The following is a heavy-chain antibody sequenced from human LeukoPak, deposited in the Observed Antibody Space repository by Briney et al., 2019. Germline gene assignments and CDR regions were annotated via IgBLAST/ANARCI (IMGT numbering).Heavy chain of an antibody. Sequence: PSETPSLTCAVYGGSFSGYYWSWIRQPPGKGLEWIGEINHSGSTNYNPSLKSRVTISVDTSKNQFSLKLSSVTAADTAVYYCARAARDFWSGYHIDYWGQGTLVTVSS. V-gene: IGHV4-34*01. J-gene: IGHJ4*02. CDR2: INHSGST. CDR1: GGSFSGYY. D-gene: IGHD3-3*01. CDR3: ARAARDFWSGYHIDY.